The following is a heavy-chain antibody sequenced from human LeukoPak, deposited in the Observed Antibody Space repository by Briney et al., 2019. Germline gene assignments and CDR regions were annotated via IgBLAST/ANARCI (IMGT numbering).Heavy chain of an antibody. CDR2: ISWKSVNL. Sequence: PGGSLRLSCVASGFTFDDYAMHWVRQAPGKGLEWVSGISWKSVNLGYADSVKGRFTISRDNAKNSLYLQMNSLRTEDTALYYCAKGTLAGFAVIDYWGQGTLVTVSS. J-gene: IGHJ4*02. CDR1: GFTFDDYA. V-gene: IGHV3-9*01. D-gene: IGHD6-13*01. CDR3: AKGTLAGFAVIDY.